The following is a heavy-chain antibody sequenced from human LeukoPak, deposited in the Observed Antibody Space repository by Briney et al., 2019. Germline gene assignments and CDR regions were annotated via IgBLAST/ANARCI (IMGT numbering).Heavy chain of an antibody. V-gene: IGHV3-30*18. CDR1: GFTFSHYG. CDR3: AKDRYASGKNYFAD. J-gene: IGHJ4*02. D-gene: IGHD3-10*01. Sequence: GGSLRLSCAASGFTFSHYGMNWVRQAPGKGLEWVAVISNDGSNQDYADSVKGRFTISRDNSENTVHLQMNSLRPEDTAVYYCAKDRYASGKNYFADWGQGTLVTVSS. CDR2: ISNDGSNQ.